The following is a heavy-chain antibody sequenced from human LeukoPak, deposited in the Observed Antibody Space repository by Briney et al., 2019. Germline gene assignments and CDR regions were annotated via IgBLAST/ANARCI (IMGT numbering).Heavy chain of an antibody. CDR3: ARDRGGSYYHFDY. CDR2: ISSSGST. Sequence: PSETLSLTCTVSGGSISRNYWNWIRQPPGKGLEWIGYISSSGSTNYNPSLRSRVIISVDTSKNQFSLKLSSVTTADTAVYYCARDRGGSYYHFDYWGQGTLVTVSS. D-gene: IGHD1-26*01. J-gene: IGHJ4*02. CDR1: GGSISRNY. V-gene: IGHV4-59*01.